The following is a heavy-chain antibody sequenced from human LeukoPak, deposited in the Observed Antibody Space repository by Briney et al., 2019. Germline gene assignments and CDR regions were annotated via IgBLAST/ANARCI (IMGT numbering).Heavy chain of an antibody. CDR1: GYIFTSYG. D-gene: IGHD6-13*01. J-gene: IGHJ6*02. CDR3: ARDPSSRWYLEYYGLDV. Sequence: ASVKVSCKASGYIFTSYGISWVRQAPGQGLEWMGWISGYNGNTNYTPKLQGRVTMTIDTSTSTAYMELRSLRSDDTAVYYCARDPSSRWYLEYYGLDVWGQGTTVTVSS. CDR2: ISGYNGNT. V-gene: IGHV1-18*01.